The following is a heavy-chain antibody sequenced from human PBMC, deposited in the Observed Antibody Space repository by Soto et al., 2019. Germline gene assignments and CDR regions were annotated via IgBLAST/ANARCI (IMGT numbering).Heavy chain of an antibody. Sequence: EVQLVESGGGLVKPGGSLRLSCAASGFTFSSYSMNWVRQAPGKGLEWVSSISSSSSYIYYADSVKGRFTISRDNAKNSMYPQRSSLRAEDAAVDYCARGCGGGCSTDYWGQGTLVTVSS. D-gene: IGHD2-21*02. J-gene: IGHJ4*02. CDR1: GFTFSSYS. V-gene: IGHV3-21*01. CDR2: ISSSSSYI. CDR3: ARGCGGGCSTDY.